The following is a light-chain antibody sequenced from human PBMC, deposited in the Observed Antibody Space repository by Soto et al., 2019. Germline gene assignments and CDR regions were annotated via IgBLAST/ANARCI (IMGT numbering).Light chain of an antibody. CDR3: SSYPSSPTLGV. V-gene: IGLV2-14*03. CDR1: SNDIGGYNY. Sequence: QSALTQPASVSGSPGQSITISCTGTSNDIGGYNYVSWYQQLPGKAPKLILFNVSHRPSGVSTRFSGSKSGNTASLTISGLQAEDEADYYCSSYPSSPTLGVFGGGTKLTVL. J-gene: IGLJ3*02. CDR2: NVS.